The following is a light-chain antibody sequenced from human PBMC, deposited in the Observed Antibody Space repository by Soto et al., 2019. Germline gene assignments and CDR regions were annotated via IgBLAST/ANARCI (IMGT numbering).Light chain of an antibody. V-gene: IGKV3-15*01. CDR3: QQYNNFCT. CDR1: QSVRNN. Sequence: EIALTQSPGTLSLSPGERATLSCRASQSVRNNYLAWYQQKPGQAPRLLIYGASTRATGIPARFSGSESGTEFTLTISSLQPDDFATYYCQQYNNFCTFGPGTKVDIK. CDR2: GAS. J-gene: IGKJ3*01.